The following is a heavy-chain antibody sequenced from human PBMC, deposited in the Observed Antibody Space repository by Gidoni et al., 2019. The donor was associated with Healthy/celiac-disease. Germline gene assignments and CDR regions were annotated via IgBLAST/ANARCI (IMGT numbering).Heavy chain of an antibody. D-gene: IGHD2-2*01. CDR1: GGSISSYY. CDR2: IYTSGNP. J-gene: IGHJ5*02. V-gene: IGHV4-4*07. Sequence: QVQLQESGPGLVKPSETLPLTCTVAGGSISSYYRSWNRQPAGKGLEWIGRIYTSGNPNSNPSLKSRVTMSVDTSKNQFSLKLSSVTAADTAVYYCAREGDIVVVPAAMEYKAVGWFDPWGQGTLVTVSS. CDR3: AREGDIVVVPAAMEYKAVGWFDP.